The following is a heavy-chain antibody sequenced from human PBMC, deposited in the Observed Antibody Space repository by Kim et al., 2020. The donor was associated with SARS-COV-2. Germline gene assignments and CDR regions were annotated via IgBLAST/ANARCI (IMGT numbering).Heavy chain of an antibody. J-gene: IGHJ3*02. CDR2: INSDGSST. V-gene: IGHV3-74*01. CDR1: GFTFSSYW. CDR3: ARGGYCSSTSCYKDAFDI. D-gene: IGHD2-2*02. Sequence: GGSLRLSCAASGFTFSSYWMHWVRQAPGKGLVWVSRINSDGSSTSYADSVKGRFTISRDNAKNTLYLQMNSLRAEDTAVYYCARGGYCSSTSCYKDAFDIWGQGTMVTVSS.